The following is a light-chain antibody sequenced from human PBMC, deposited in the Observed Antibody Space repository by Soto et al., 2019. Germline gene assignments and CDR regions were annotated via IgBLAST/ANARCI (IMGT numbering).Light chain of an antibody. V-gene: IGKV1-9*01. J-gene: IGKJ2*01. CDR3: QQLNSYPYT. CDR2: AAS. CDR1: HDIRNY. Sequence: IQLTQSPSSLSATVGDRVTITYRASHDIRNYLAWYQQEPGKAPKLLIYAASTIQSGVPSRFSGSGYGTGFTLTISSLQPEDFATYYCQQLNSYPYTFGQGTKLEIK.